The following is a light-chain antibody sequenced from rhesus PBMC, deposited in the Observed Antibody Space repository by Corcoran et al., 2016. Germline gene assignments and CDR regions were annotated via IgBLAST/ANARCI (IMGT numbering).Light chain of an antibody. CDR1: QGISSW. CDR2: KAY. Sequence: DIQMTQSPSSLSASVGDTVTITCWASQGISSWLAWYQQKPGQAPKLLIYKAYSLQSGVPSRFSGSCSWTDFTLTICSLQSRDFATYCCQQYGRRPYSFGRGTKVEIK. J-gene: IGKJ2*01. V-gene: IGKV1-22*01. CDR3: QQYGRRPYS.